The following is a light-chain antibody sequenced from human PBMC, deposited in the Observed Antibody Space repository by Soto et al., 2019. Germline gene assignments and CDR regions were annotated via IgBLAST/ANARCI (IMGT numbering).Light chain of an antibody. CDR1: SSDVGGYNY. CDR3: SSYTTSNTRQIV. CDR2: DVS. V-gene: IGLV2-14*01. Sequence: QSVLTQPASVSGSHGQSITISCTGTSSDVGGYNYVSWYQQHPGKAPKLMIFDVSNRPSGVSNRFSGSKSGNTASLTISGLQPEDEADYYCSSYTTSNTRQIVFGTGTKVTVL. J-gene: IGLJ1*01.